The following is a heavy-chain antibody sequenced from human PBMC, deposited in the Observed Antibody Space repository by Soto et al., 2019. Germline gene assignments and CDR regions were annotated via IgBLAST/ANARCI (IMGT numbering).Heavy chain of an antibody. D-gene: IGHD6-19*01. CDR3: AKAKPSIAVDDPIDY. Sequence: EVQVLESGGGLVQPGGSLRLSCAASGFIFTSYAMSWVRQGQGKGLVWVSGISGSAGSTYYADSVKGRFSISRDNSKKRLYLQRNSLRAVDTAIYYCAKAKPSIAVDDPIDYWGEGTLVTVSA. J-gene: IGHJ4*02. V-gene: IGHV3-23*01. CDR2: ISGSAGST. CDR1: GFIFTSYA.